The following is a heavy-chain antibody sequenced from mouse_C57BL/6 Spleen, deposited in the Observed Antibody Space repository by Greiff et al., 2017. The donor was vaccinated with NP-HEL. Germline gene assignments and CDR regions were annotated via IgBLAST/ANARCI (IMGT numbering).Heavy chain of an antibody. Sequence: QVQLQQPGAELVRPGTSVKLSCKASGYTFTSYWMHWVKQRPGQGLEWIGVIDPSDSYTNYNQKFKGKATLTVDTSSSTAYMQLSSLTSEDSAVYYCASEDYYFDYWGQGTTLTVSS. CDR1: GYTFTSYW. CDR3: ASEDYYFDY. V-gene: IGHV1-59*01. J-gene: IGHJ2*01. CDR2: IDPSDSYT.